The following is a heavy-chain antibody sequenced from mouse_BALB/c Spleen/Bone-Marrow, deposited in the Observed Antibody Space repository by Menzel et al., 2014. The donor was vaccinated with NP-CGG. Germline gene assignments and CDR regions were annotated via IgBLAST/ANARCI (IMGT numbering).Heavy chain of an antibody. V-gene: IGHV1-55*01. CDR1: GYNFTSYW. CDR3: ARFSQLGLLAY. Sequence: QVRLQQPGAELVKPGTSVKLSCKASGYNFTSYWINWVKLRPGQGLEWIGDIYPGSGSTNYNEKFKSKATLTVDTSSSTAYMQLSSLASEDSALYYCARFSQLGLLAYWGQGTLVTVSA. J-gene: IGHJ3*01. D-gene: IGHD3-1*01. CDR2: IYPGSGST.